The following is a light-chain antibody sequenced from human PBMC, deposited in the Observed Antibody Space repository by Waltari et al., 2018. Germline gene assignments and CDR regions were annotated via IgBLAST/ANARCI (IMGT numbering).Light chain of an antibody. J-gene: IGLJ2*01. CDR3: SSYTGSSTLVI. V-gene: IGLV2-14*01. CDR1: SSDVGTYDY. Sequence: QSALTQPASVSGSPGQSITISCTGSSSDVGTYDYVSWYQHHPGKAPKLIIYGVSNRPSGVSHGFSGSKSGNTASLTISGVQAEDEADYYCSSYTGSSTLVIFGGGTTLTVL. CDR2: GVS.